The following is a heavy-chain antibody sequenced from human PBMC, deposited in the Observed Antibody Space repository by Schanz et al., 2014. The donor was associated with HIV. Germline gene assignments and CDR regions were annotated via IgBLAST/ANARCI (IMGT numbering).Heavy chain of an antibody. D-gene: IGHD2-15*01. CDR3: ALSRPSGYGGSWYFDL. CDR2: IWYDGSNQ. V-gene: IGHV3-33*08. Sequence: HVQLVESGGGMVLPGTSLRLSCAASGGTFSAHAFHWVRQAPGRGLEWVALIWYDGSNQYYADSVKGRFTISRDNSKNTLYLQMNSLRAEDTAVYYCALSRPSGYGGSWYFDLWGRGTLVAVSS. J-gene: IGHJ2*01. CDR1: GGTFSAHA.